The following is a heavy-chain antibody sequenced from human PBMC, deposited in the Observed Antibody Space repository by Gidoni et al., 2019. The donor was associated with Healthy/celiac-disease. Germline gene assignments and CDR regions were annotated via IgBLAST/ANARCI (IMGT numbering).Heavy chain of an antibody. CDR3: ARDRYGLFDY. CDR1: GFTYSSYS. V-gene: IGHV3-21*01. D-gene: IGHD5-18*01. Sequence: EVQLVESGGGLVKPGGSLRLSCAASGFTYSSYSMNWVRQAPGKGLGWVSYSSSSSSYIYYADSVKVRFTTSRNNSNNSLYLQMDSLRAEYTAVYYGARDRYGLFDYWGQGTLVTVSS. J-gene: IGHJ4*02. CDR2: SSSSSSYI.